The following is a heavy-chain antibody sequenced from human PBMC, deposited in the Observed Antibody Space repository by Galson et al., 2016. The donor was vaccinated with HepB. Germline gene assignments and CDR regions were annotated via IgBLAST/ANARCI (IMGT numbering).Heavy chain of an antibody. J-gene: IGHJ4*02. CDR3: ASNVGSGSYFQY. V-gene: IGHV4-4*02. CDR1: GGSISSSNW. Sequence: SETLSLTCAVSGGSISSSNWWSWVRQPPGKGLEWIGEIYHSGRTNYNPSLKSRLTISVDKSNNEFSLNLTSVAAADTALYYCASNVGSGSYFQYWGQGTLVTVSS. D-gene: IGHD1-26*01. CDR2: IYHSGRT.